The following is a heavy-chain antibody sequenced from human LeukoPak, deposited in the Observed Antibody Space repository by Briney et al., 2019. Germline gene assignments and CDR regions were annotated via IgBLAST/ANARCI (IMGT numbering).Heavy chain of an antibody. CDR1: GFTFSEYY. J-gene: IGHJ4*02. CDR2: ISSSSITT. Sequence: GGSLRLSCAASGFTFSEYYMNWVRQAPGKGLEWVSYISSSSITTHYADSVKGRFTISRDNAKNSLYLQMNSLRDEDTAVYYCARDLTSVPTRWGQGTLVTVSS. CDR3: ARDLTSVPTR. V-gene: IGHV3-48*02. D-gene: IGHD4-17*01.